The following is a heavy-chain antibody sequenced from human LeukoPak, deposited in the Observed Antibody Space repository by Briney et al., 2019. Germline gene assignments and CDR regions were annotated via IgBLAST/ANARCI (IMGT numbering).Heavy chain of an antibody. CDR3: ASQYSGYDGPCDI. CDR2: INPSGGST. D-gene: IGHD5-12*01. CDR1: GYTFTSYY. V-gene: IGHV1-46*01. Sequence: GASVKVSCKASGYTFTSYYMHRVRQAPGQGLEWMGIINPSGGSTSYAQKFQGRVTMTRDTSTSTVYMELSSLRSEDTAVYYCASQYSGYDGPCDIWGQGTMVTVSS. J-gene: IGHJ3*02.